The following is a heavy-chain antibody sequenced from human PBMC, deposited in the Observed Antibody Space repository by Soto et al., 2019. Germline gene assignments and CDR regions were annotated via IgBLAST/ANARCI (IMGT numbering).Heavy chain of an antibody. J-gene: IGHJ6*02. V-gene: IGHV1-24*01. D-gene: IGHD3-3*01. CDR1: GYTLTELS. CDR2: FDPEDGET. Sequence: ASVKVSCKVSGYTLTELSMHWVRQAPGKGLEWMGGFDPEDGETIYAQKFQGRVTMTEDTSTDTAYMELSSMRSEDTAVYYCATEQQMCTIFGVVTSRGMDVWSQGTTVTVSS. CDR3: ATEQQMCTIFGVVTSRGMDV.